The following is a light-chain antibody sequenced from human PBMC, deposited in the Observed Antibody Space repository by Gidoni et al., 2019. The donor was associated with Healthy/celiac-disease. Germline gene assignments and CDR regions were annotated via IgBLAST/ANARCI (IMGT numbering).Light chain of an antibody. Sequence: SYKLTQPPSVSVSPGQTASITCSGDKLGDKYACWYQQKPGKSPVLVIYQDSKRPSGIPERFSGSNSGNTATLTISGTQAMDEADYYCQAWDSSTAVVFGGGTKLTVL. CDR2: QDS. CDR1: KLGDKY. J-gene: IGLJ2*01. V-gene: IGLV3-1*01. CDR3: QAWDSSTAVV.